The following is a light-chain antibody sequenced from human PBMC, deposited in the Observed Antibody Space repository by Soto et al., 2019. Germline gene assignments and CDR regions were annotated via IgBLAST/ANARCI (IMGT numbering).Light chain of an antibody. J-gene: IGKJ3*01. Sequence: EIVLTQSPATLSLSPGERATLSCRASQSVSSFLAWYQQKPGQAPRLLIYDASNRATGIPARFSGSGSGTDFTLTIGSLEPEDFAVYYCQHRSSWPFTFGPGTKVDIK. CDR3: QHRSSWPFT. CDR2: DAS. CDR1: QSVSSF. V-gene: IGKV3-11*01.